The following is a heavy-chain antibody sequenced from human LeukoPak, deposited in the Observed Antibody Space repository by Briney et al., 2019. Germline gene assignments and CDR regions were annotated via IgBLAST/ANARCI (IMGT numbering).Heavy chain of an antibody. J-gene: IGHJ5*02. D-gene: IGHD6-13*01. Sequence: ASVKVSCKASGYTFTSYAMNWVRQAPGQGLEWMGWINTNTGNPTYAQGFTGRFVFSLDTSVSTAYLQISSLKAEDTAVYYCAREVAAAGTGSNWFDPWGQGTLVTVSS. CDR1: GYTFTSYA. V-gene: IGHV7-4-1*02. CDR2: INTNTGNP. CDR3: AREVAAAGTGSNWFDP.